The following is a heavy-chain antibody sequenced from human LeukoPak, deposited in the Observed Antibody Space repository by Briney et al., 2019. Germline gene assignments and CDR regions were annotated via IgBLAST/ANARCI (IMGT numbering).Heavy chain of an antibody. D-gene: IGHD3-22*01. Sequence: GGSLRLSCVASGFTFSSYEMNWVRQAPGKGPEWVSYIASDGRTKYCADSVKGRFTISRDDAKNSLYLQMNSLRAEDTAVYYCARSSGSYRPFDSWGQGTLVTVSS. CDR1: GFTFSSYE. V-gene: IGHV3-48*03. CDR3: ARSSGSYRPFDS. CDR2: IASDGRTK. J-gene: IGHJ4*02.